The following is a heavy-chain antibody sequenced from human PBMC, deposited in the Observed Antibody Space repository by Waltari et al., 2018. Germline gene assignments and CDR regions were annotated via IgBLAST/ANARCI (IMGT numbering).Heavy chain of an antibody. J-gene: IGHJ6*02. CDR1: GYTFTSYD. CDR3: ARGLTTVINYYYYGMDV. D-gene: IGHD4-4*01. CDR2: MNPNSGNT. V-gene: IGHV1-8*01. Sequence: QVQLVQSGAEVKKPGASVKVSCKASGYTFTSYDINWLRQATGQGLEWMGWMNPNSGNTGYAQKFQGRVTMTRNTSISTAYMELSSLRSEDTAVYYCARGLTTVINYYYYGMDVWGQGTTVTVSS.